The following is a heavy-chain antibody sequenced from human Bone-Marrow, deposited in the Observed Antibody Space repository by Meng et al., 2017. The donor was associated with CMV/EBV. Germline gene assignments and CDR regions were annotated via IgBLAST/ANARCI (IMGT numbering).Heavy chain of an antibody. D-gene: IGHD3-3*01. V-gene: IGHV4-59*01. CDR2: IYYSGST. CDR1: GGSISSYY. Sequence: SGGSISSYYWSWIRQPPGKGLEWIGYIYYSGSTNYNPSLKSRVTISVDTSKNQFSLKLSSVTAADTAVYYCARAHDFWSGYNLFGFDPWGQGTLVTVSS. J-gene: IGHJ5*02. CDR3: ARAHDFWSGYNLFGFDP.